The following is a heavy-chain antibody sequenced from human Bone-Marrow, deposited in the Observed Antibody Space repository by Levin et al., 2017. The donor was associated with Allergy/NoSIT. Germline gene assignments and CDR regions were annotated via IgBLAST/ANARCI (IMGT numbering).Heavy chain of an antibody. Sequence: LGESLKISCKGSGYSFTSYWISWVRQMPGKGLEWMGRIDPSDSYTNYSPSFQGHVTISADKSISTAYLQWSSLKASDTAMYYCASGNWGSPDYWGQGTLVTVSS. CDR1: GYSFTSYW. CDR2: IDPSDSYT. CDR3: ASGNWGSPDY. D-gene: IGHD7-27*01. V-gene: IGHV5-10-1*01. J-gene: IGHJ4*02.